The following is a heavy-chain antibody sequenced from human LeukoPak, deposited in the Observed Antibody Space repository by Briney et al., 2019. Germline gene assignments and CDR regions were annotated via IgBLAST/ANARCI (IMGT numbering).Heavy chain of an antibody. V-gene: IGHV1-46*01. CDR3: ARTGKTYAYYF. J-gene: IGHJ4*02. CDR2: IDPSGCGP. Sequence: ASVKVSCKASGYTFTSYYLHWVRQAPGQGLEWMEIIDPSGCGPTSEHKFQGRVTMTSDSATSTVYMELRSLRSEDTAVYFCARTGKTYAYYFWGQGTLVTVSS. D-gene: IGHD1/OR15-1a*01. CDR1: GYTFTSYY.